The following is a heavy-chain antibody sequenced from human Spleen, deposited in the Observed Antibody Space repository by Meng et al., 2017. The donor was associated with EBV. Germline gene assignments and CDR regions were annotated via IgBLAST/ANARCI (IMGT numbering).Heavy chain of an antibody. CDR1: GGSISSSNW. CDR2: IYHSGST. D-gene: IGHD3-16*01. V-gene: IGHV4-4*02. CDR3: AQRGRWGLDP. Sequence: QVQLQESGPGLVKPSGXLSLTCSISGGSISSSNWWSWVRQPPGKGLEWIGEIYHSGSTSYNPSLESRVTISVDKSKNQVFLKLSSVTVADTAVYYCAQRGRWGLDPWGQGTLVTVSS. J-gene: IGHJ5*02.